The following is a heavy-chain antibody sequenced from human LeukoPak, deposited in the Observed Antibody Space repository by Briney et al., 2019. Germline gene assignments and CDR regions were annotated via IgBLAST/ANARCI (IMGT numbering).Heavy chain of an antibody. J-gene: IGHJ4*02. CDR3: ARRGYDSSGYLGY. CDR2: INPNSGGT. V-gene: IGHV1-2*02. D-gene: IGHD3-22*01. Sequence: GASVKASCKASGYTFTGCYMHWVRQAPGQGLEWMGWINPNSGGTNYAQKFQGRVTMTRDTSISTAYMELSRLKSDDTAVYYCARRGYDSSGYLGYWGQGTLVTVSS. CDR1: GYTFTGCY.